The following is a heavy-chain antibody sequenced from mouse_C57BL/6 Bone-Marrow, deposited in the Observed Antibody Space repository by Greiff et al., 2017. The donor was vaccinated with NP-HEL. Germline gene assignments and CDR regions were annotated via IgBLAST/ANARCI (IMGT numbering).Heavy chain of an antibody. CDR1: GYTFTSYW. V-gene: IGHV1-59*01. CDR2: IDPSDSYT. CDR3: ARWDYYGSSLAWFAY. J-gene: IGHJ3*01. D-gene: IGHD1-1*01. Sequence: VQLQQPGAELVRPGTSVKLSCKASGYTFTSYWMHWVKQRPGQGLEWIGVIDPSDSYTNYNQKFKGKATLTVDISSSTAYMQLSSLTSEDSAVYYCARWDYYGSSLAWFAYWGQGTLVTVSA.